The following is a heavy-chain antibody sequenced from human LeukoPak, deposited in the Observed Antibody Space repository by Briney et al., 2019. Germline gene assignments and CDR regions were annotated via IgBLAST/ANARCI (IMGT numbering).Heavy chain of an antibody. D-gene: IGHD5-24*01. Sequence: PSETLSLTCTVSGGSISSSSYYWGWIRQPPGTGLEWIGSIYYSGSTYYNPSLKSRVTISVDTSKNQFSLKLSSVTAADTAVYYCARGPADYNKLKPGDRDGYNYKSKRTPFDYWGQGILVTVSS. CDR1: GGSISSSSYY. CDR3: ARGPADYNKLKPGDRDGYNYKSKRTPFDY. CDR2: IYYSGST. J-gene: IGHJ4*02. V-gene: IGHV4-39*07.